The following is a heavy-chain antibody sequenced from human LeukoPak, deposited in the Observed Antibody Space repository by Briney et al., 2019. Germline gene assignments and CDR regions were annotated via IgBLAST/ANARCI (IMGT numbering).Heavy chain of an antibody. CDR3: ARPYSSSPFDY. J-gene: IGHJ4*02. Sequence: ASVKVSCKASGYTFTGYYMHWVRQAPGQGLEWMGRINPNSGGSNYAQKFQGRVTMTRDTSISTAYMELSRLRSDDTAVYYCARPYSSSPFDYWGQGTLVTVSS. D-gene: IGHD6-6*01. V-gene: IGHV1-2*06. CDR2: INPNSGGS. CDR1: GYTFTGYY.